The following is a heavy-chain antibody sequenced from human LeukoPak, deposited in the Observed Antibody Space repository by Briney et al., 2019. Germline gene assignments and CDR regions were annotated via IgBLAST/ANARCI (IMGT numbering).Heavy chain of an antibody. CDR1: GFTFSSYA. D-gene: IGHD3-3*01. Sequence: GGSLRLSCAASGFTFSSYAMSWVRQAPGKGLEWVGFIRSKAYGGTTEYAASVKGRFTISRDDSKSIAYLQMNSLKTEDTAVYYCTREHDFWSGYYDYWGQGTLVTVSS. V-gene: IGHV3-49*04. CDR2: IRSKAYGGTT. CDR3: TREHDFWSGYYDY. J-gene: IGHJ4*02.